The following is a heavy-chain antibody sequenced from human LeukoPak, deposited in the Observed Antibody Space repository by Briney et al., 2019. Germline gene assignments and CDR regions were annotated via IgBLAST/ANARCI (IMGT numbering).Heavy chain of an antibody. D-gene: IGHD3-22*01. CDR2: ISGSGGST. J-gene: IGHJ4*02. V-gene: IGHV3-23*01. CDR1: VFIFRIYA. Sequence: GGSLRLSCTLSVFIFRIYAMNGVRQAPGKGLEWVSSISGSGGSTDYADSVKGRFTISRDNSKNTLYLQLNSLRAEDTAVYYCASGGLYSDHSSGYTDYWGQGTLVTVSS. CDR3: ASGGLYSDHSSGYTDY.